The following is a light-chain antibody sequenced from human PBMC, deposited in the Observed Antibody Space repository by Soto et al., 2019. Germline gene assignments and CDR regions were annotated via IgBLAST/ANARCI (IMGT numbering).Light chain of an antibody. V-gene: IGKV1-5*01. Sequence: DLQRTTSPCHLSPSVASLATITCLGRRNINNCLAWYQQKAGTAPKLLIYDGSSLESGVPSRFSGSGSGTEFTLNISSLQPDDFATYYCHQYNSYFQTCGQGTKVDIK. CDR3: HQYNSYFQT. CDR2: DGS. J-gene: IGKJ1*01. CDR1: RNINNC.